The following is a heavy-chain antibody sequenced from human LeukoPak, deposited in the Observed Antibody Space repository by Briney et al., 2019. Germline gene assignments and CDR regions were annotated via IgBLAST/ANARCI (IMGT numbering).Heavy chain of an antibody. V-gene: IGHV3-21*01. D-gene: IGHD4-17*01. CDR3: VRERGADYAFDF. CDR1: GFAFSIYT. J-gene: IGHJ4*02. Sequence: GGCLRLSCAVSGFAFSIYTMNWVRQARGKGLEWVSSILSDSSAKYYADSLKGRLTISRDNAADSLFLQINSLTADDTAVYYCVRERGADYAFDFWGQGTLVSVSS. CDR2: ILSDSSAK.